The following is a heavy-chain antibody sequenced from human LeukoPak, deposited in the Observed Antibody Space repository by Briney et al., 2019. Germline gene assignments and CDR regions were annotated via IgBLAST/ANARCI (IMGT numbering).Heavy chain of an antibody. CDR2: ISAYNGNT. J-gene: IGHJ1*01. D-gene: IGHD3-22*01. Sequence: GASVKVSCKASGYTFTSYGISWVRQAPGQGLEWMGWISAYNGNTNYAQKLQGRVTMTTDTSTNTAYMELRSLRSDDTAVYYCARAPYYFHSSAYYSTEYFHHWGQGTLVTVSS. V-gene: IGHV1-18*01. CDR3: ARAPYYFHSSAYYSTEYFHH. CDR1: GYTFTSYG.